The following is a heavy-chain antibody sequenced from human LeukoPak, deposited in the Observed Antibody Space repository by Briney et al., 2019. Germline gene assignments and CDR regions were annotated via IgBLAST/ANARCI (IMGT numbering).Heavy chain of an antibody. Sequence: PGGSLRLSCAASGFTFSDYYMSWIRQAAGEGLEWDSYISSISSYTNYADSVKGRLTISRDNAKNSLYLQMNSLRAEDTAVYYCARDLGGIAAAGTAFDIWGQGTMVTVSS. D-gene: IGHD6-13*01. CDR1: GFTFSDYY. CDR2: ISSISSYT. J-gene: IGHJ3*02. V-gene: IGHV3-11*05. CDR3: ARDLGGIAAAGTAFDI.